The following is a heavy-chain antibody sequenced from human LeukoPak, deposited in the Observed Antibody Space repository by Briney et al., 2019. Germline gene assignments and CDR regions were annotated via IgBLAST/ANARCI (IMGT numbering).Heavy chain of an antibody. CDR2: IYSGGST. V-gene: IGHV3-53*01. D-gene: IGHD2-8*02. Sequence: PGGSLRLSCAASGFIVSSDYISWVRQTPGKGLEWVSVIYSGGSTFYADSVNGRFTISRDNSKNTVYLQMNSLRAEDTAVYYCASGGKYCTGGACYGDWGQGTLLTVSS. J-gene: IGHJ4*02. CDR1: GFIVSSDY. CDR3: ASGGKYCTGGACYGD.